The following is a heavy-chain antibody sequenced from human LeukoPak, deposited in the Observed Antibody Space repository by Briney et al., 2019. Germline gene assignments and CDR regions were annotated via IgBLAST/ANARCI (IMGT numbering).Heavy chain of an antibody. CDR1: GGSISSSSYY. Sequence: PSETLSLTCTVSGGSISSSSYYWGWIRQPPGKGLEWIGSIYYSGSTYYNPSLKSRVTISVDTSKNQFSLKLSSVTAADTAVYYCVRYGDYIFDYWGQGILVTVSS. D-gene: IGHD4-17*01. V-gene: IGHV4-39*01. CDR3: VRYGDYIFDY. CDR2: IYYSGST. J-gene: IGHJ4*02.